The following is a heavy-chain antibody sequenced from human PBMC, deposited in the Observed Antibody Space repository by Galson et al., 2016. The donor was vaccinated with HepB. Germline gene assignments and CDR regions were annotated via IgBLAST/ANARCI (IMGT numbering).Heavy chain of an antibody. Sequence: SLRLSCAASGFTFDDYAMHWVRHSPGKGLEWVAGINWNSGTVFYADSVKGRFTISRDNNRNSIYLQMDNPSVEDTAFYFCARDPYQWLSKYHFDYWGQGARVTV. V-gene: IGHV3-9*01. J-gene: IGHJ4*02. CDR3: ARDPYQWLSKYHFDY. CDR1: GFTFDDYA. D-gene: IGHD6-19*01. CDR2: INWNSGTV.